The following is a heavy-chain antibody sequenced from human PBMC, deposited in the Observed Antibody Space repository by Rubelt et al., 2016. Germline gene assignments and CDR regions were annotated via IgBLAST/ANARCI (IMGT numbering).Heavy chain of an antibody. Sequence: EVQLVESGGGLVQPGGSLRLSCAASGFTFNNYAMHWVRQAAGKGLEYVSGISSNGGSTYYANSVKGRFTISRDNSKDTLYLQMGSLRTEDMAGYYCAGGGPYTSSWYGVFWGQGTLVTVSS. J-gene: IGHJ4*02. D-gene: IGHD6-13*01. CDR1: GFTFNNYA. CDR3: AGGGPYTSSWYGVF. V-gene: IGHV3-64*01. CDR2: ISSNGGST.